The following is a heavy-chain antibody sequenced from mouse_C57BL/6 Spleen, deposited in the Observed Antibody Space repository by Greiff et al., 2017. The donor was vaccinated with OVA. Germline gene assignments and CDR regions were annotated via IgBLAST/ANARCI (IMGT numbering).Heavy chain of an antibody. CDR1: GFTFSSYG. Sequence: EVQLVESGGDLVKPGGSLKLSCAASGFTFSSYGMSWVRQTPDKRLEWVATISSGGSYTYYPDSVKGRFTISRDTAKNTLYLQMSSLKSEDTAMYYCARHLEYYFDDWGQGTTLTVSS. V-gene: IGHV5-6*01. J-gene: IGHJ2*01. CDR2: ISSGGSYT. CDR3: ARHLEYYFDD.